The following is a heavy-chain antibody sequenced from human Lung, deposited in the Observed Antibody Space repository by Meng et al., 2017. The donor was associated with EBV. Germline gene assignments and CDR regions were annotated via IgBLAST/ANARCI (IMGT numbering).Heavy chain of an antibody. Sequence: LTQWGAALFKPPETLSLTCGVSGRSFSSSYWSWISQPPGKGLEWIGQINYSGITNYNPSLKSRATISVDTSKNQFSLSLNSVTAADTAVYYCARGGTSSAPFDYWGQGTLVTVSS. CDR3: ARGGTSSAPFDY. CDR1: GRSFSSSY. V-gene: IGHV4-34*01. CDR2: INYSGIT. J-gene: IGHJ4*02. D-gene: IGHD2-2*01.